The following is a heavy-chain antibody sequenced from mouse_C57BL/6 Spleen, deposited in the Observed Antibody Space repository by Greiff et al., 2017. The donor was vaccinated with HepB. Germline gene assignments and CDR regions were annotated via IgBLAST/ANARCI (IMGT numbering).Heavy chain of an antibody. CDR2: INPSSGYT. V-gene: IGHV1-7*01. J-gene: IGHJ3*01. Sequence: VQLQQSGAELAKPGASVKLSCKASGYTFTSYWMHWVKQRPGQGLEWIGYINPSSGYTKYNQKFKDKATLTADKSSSTAYMQLSSLTYVASAVYYCANHYYGSSPFAYWGQGTLVTVSA. CDR1: GYTFTSYW. D-gene: IGHD1-1*01. CDR3: ANHYYGSSPFAY.